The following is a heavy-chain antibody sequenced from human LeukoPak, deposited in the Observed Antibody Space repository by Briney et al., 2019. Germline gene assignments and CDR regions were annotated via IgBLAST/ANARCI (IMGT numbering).Heavy chain of an antibody. CDR1: GVSISSNY. CDR2: IYYRGST. V-gene: IGHV4-59*08. J-gene: IGHJ3*02. D-gene: IGHD6-13*01. CDR3: ARSGVFTGYDAFDI. Sequence: SETLSLTCTVSGVSISSNYWSWIRQPPGKGLEWNGLEWIGYIYYRGSTNYNPSLKSRVTISVDTSKNQYSLKLSSVTAADTAVYYCARSGVFTGYDAFDIWGQGTRVTVSS.